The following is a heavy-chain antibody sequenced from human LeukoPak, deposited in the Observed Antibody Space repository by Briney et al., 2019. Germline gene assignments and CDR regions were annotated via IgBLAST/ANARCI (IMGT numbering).Heavy chain of an antibody. D-gene: IGHD4-23*01. CDR2: ISAYNGNT. V-gene: IGHV1-18*04. J-gene: IGHJ1*01. CDR3: ARDKAVTTEVTQHFQH. CDR1: GYTFTGYH. Sequence: ASVKVSCKASGYTFTGYHVHWVRQAPGQGLEWMGWISAYNGNTNYAQKLQGRVTMTTDTSTSTAYMELRSLRSDDTAVYYCARDKAVTTEVTQHFQHWGQGTLVTVSS.